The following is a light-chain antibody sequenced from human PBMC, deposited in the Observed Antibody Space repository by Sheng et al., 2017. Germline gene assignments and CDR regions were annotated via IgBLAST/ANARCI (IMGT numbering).Light chain of an antibody. J-gene: IGLJ2*01. CDR2: DVS. CDR1: SSDVGGYNE. Sequence: QSALTQPASVSGSPGQSITISCTGTSSDVGGYNEVSWYQQHPGKAPKVMIYDVSNRPSGVSDRFSASKSGNTASLTISGLQAEDEADYYCTSYKNYNTLVFGGGTKLTVL. CDR3: TSYKNYNTLV. V-gene: IGLV2-14*03.